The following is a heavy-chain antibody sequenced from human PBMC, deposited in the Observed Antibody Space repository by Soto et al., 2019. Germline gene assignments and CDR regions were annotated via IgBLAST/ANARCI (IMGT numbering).Heavy chain of an antibody. D-gene: IGHD5-12*01. V-gene: IGHV3-9*01. Sequence: EVQLVESGGGLVQPGRSLRLSCAASGFTFDDYAMHWVRQAPGKGLEWVSGISWNSGSIGYADSVKGRFTISRDNAKNSLYLQMNSLRAEDTALYYCAKDAYSGYDPRYYYYYMDVWGKGTPVTVPS. CDR3: AKDAYSGYDPRYYYYYMDV. CDR1: GFTFDDYA. J-gene: IGHJ6*03. CDR2: ISWNSGSI.